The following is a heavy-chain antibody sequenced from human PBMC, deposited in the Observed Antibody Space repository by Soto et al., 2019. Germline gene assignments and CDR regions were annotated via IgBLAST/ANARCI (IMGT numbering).Heavy chain of an antibody. V-gene: IGHV1-2*02. CDR3: ALSFSQTNIDV. Sequence: QVPLVQSGPEVGKPGASVKVSCKASGYTFTGYYLHWVRQAPGKGLEWMGYINPDSGRTRYAQKFQGTVTMTRDTSITTAYLELSSLKYDDSAIFYCALSFSQTNIDVWGQGTTVIVA. CDR2: INPDSGRT. J-gene: IGHJ6*01. CDR1: GYTFTGYY.